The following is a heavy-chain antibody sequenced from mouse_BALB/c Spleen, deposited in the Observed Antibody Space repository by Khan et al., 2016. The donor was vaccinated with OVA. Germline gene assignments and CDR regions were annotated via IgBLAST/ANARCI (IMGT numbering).Heavy chain of an antibody. CDR1: GYTFNNYW. Sequence: QVQLKQSGAELVKPGASVKMSCKASGYTFNNYWIHWVKQRPGQGLVWIGYINPSTDYTEFNQKFKDKATLTADKSSSTAYMQLNSLTSEDSAVYCCVGHSSSSAWFTYWGQGTLVTVSA. CDR3: VGHSSSSAWFTY. V-gene: IGHV1-7*01. J-gene: IGHJ3*01. D-gene: IGHD1-1*01. CDR2: INPSTDYT.